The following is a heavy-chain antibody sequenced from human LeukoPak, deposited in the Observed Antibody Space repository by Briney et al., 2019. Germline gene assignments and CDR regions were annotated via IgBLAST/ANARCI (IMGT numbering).Heavy chain of an antibody. CDR2: ISSSGSTI. Sequence: GGSLRLSCAASGFTFSSYEMNWVRQAPGKGLEWVSYISSSGSTIYYADSVKGRFTISRDNARNSLYLQMNSLRAEDTAVYYCARGSSSWYTLWGQGTLVTVSS. CDR1: GFTFSSYE. CDR3: ARGSSSWYTL. V-gene: IGHV3-48*03. D-gene: IGHD6-13*01. J-gene: IGHJ4*02.